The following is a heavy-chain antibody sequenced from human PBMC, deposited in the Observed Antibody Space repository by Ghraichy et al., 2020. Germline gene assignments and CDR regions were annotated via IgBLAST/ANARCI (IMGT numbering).Heavy chain of an antibody. V-gene: IGHV1-69*13. CDR2: IIPIFGTA. CDR3: ARGTDIVVVPAAIPELGAFDI. J-gene: IGHJ3*02. CDR1: GGTFSSYA. D-gene: IGHD2-2*01. Sequence: SVKVSCKASGGTFSSYAISWVRQAPGQGLEWMGGIIPIFGTANYAQKFQGIVTITADESTSTAYMELSSLRSEDTAVYYCARGTDIVVVPAAIPELGAFDIWGQGKMVTVSS.